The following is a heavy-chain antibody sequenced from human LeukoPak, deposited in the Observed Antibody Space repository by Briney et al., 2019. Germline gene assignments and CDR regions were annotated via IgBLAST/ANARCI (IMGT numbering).Heavy chain of an antibody. Sequence: SETLSLTCAVYGGSFSGYYWSWIRQPPGKGLEWIGEINHSGSTNYNPSLKSRVTISVVTSKNQFSLKLSSVTAADTAVYYCARGSPRGYGSGSYVRSWFDPWGQGTLVTVSS. CDR1: GGSFSGYY. J-gene: IGHJ5*02. CDR3: ARGSPRGYGSGSYVRSWFDP. D-gene: IGHD3-10*01. CDR2: INHSGST. V-gene: IGHV4-34*01.